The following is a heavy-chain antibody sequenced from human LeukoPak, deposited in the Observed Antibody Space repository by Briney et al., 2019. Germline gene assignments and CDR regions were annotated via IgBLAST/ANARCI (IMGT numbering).Heavy chain of an antibody. D-gene: IGHD2-2*01. CDR3: ARQLGYCSSTSCSLYYYYGMDV. V-gene: IGHV1-2*04. J-gene: IGHJ6*02. Sequence: GASVKVSCKASGYTLTGYYMHWVRQAPGQGLEWMGWINPNSGGTNYAQKFQGWVTMTRDTSISTAYMELSRLRSDDTAVYYCARQLGYCSSTSCSLYYYYGMDVWGQGTTVTVSS. CDR2: INPNSGGT. CDR1: GYTLTGYY.